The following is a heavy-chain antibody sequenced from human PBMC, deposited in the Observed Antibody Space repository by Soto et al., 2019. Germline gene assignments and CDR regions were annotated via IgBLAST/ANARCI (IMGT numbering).Heavy chain of an antibody. D-gene: IGHD1-26*01. CDR1: GFTFSTYA. V-gene: IGHV3-23*01. Sequence: EVQLLESGGGLVQPGGSLRLSCAASGFTFSTYAMGWVRQAPGKGLQWVSSINSGGDTYYADSVKGRFIISRDNSKNTVYLQMNSLRADDTAIYYCAKRSPYYFDYWGQGTLVTVSS. J-gene: IGHJ4*02. CDR3: AKRSPYYFDY. CDR2: INSGGDT.